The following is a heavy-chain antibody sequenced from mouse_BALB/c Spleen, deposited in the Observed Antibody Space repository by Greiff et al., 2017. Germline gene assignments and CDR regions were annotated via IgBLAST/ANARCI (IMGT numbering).Heavy chain of an antibody. D-gene: IGHD1-1*02. V-gene: IGHV1-77*01. J-gene: IGHJ4*01. CDR1: GYTFTDYY. CDR3: ARGGYGGYYAMDY. CDR2: IYPGSGNT. Sequence: VQLQESGAELARPGASVKLSCKASGYTFTDYYINWVKQRTGQGLEWIGEIYPGSGNTYYNEKFKGKATLTADKSSSTAYMQLSSLTSEDSAVYFCARGGYGGYYAMDYWGQGTSVTVSS.